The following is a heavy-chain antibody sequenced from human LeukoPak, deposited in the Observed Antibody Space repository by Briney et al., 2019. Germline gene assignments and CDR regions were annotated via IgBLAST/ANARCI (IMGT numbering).Heavy chain of an antibody. CDR3: ARDSKTVYYYYGMDV. J-gene: IGHJ6*02. Sequence: GSLLLSCAASGFTFTSYTMNWVRPAPGKGLEWVSSISSSNSDISYADSVKGRFTISRDNAKNSLYLQMNSLRAEDTAVYYCARDSKTVYYYYGMDVWGQGTTVTVSS. CDR2: ISSSNSDI. CDR1: GFTFTSYT. V-gene: IGHV3-21*01.